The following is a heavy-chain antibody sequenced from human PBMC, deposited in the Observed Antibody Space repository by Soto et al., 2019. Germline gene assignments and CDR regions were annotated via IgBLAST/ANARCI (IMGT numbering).Heavy chain of an antibody. CDR2: INPTGRN. Sequence: QVQQEQWGAGLLKPSETLSLSCAVSVEYFSTYYWTWVRQSTGKGLEWIVEINPTGRNNYNPSLNSRVTMSIDMSKKQLSLRLTSVTDADTGVYYCARGGSSEWQVALDIWGQGTMVTVSS. CDR1: VEYFSTYY. CDR3: ARGGSSEWQVALDI. J-gene: IGHJ3*02. V-gene: IGHV4-34*01. D-gene: IGHD6-19*01.